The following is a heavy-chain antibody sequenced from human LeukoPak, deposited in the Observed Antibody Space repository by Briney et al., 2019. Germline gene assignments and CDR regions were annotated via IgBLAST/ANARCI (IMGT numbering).Heavy chain of an antibody. CDR3: ARDGVVPAAMESSAFYYYYYGMDV. V-gene: IGHV1-18*01. CDR1: GYTFTSYG. J-gene: IGHJ6*02. Sequence: GASVKVSCKASGYTFTSYGISWVRQAPGQGLEWMGWISAYNGNTNYAQKLQGRVTMTTDTSTSTAYTELRSLRSDDTAVYYCARDGVVPAAMESSAFYYYYYGMDVWGQGTTVTVSS. D-gene: IGHD2-2*01. CDR2: ISAYNGNT.